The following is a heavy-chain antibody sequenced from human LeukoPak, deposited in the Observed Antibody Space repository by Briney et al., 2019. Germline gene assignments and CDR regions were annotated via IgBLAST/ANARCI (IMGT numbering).Heavy chain of an antibody. D-gene: IGHD4-23*01. CDR1: EDTFTNYY. CDR3: ARDMSTRVTPISYAFDV. V-gene: IGHV1-46*01. J-gene: IGHJ3*01. Sequence: GASVKVSCKASEDTFTNYYMHWVRQAPGQGLEWLGIINPNGDRTAHAQNFQGRVTMTRDASTTTFYLELSSLRSEDTAVYFCARDMSTRVTPISYAFDVWGQGTMVIVSS. CDR2: INPNGDRT.